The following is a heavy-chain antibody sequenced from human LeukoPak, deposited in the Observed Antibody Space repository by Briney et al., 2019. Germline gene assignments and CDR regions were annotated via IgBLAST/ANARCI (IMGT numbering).Heavy chain of an antibody. CDR1: GFTFSSYA. CDR2: ISYDGSNK. D-gene: IGHD5-12*01. J-gene: IGHJ4*02. Sequence: HTGGSLRLSCAASGFTFSSYAMHWVRQAPGKGLEWVAVISYDGSNKYYADSVKGRFTISRDNSKNTLYLQMNSLRAEDTAVYYCARVRVATTAINYFDYWGQGTLVTVSS. V-gene: IGHV3-30-3*01. CDR3: ARVRVATTAINYFDY.